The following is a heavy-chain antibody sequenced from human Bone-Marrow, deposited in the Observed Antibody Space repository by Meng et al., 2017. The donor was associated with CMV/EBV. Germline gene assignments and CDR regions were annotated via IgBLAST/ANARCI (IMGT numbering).Heavy chain of an antibody. V-gene: IGHV3-30*02. J-gene: IGHJ6*02. CDR1: GFTFSSYG. CDR3: AKEGGYCSSTSCYLVWGRYYGMDV. D-gene: IGHD2-2*01. CDR2: IRYDGSNK. Sequence: GESLKISCAASGFTFSSYGMHWVRQAPGKGLEWVAVIRYDGSNKYYADSVKGRFTISRDNSKNTLYLQMNRLRAEDTAVYYCAKEGGYCSSTSCYLVWGRYYGMDVWGQGTTVTVSS.